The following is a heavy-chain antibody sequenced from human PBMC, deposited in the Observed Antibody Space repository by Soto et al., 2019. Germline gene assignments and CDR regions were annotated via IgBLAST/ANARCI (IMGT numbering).Heavy chain of an antibody. V-gene: IGHV1-69*13. CDR1: GGTFSSYA. J-gene: IGHJ5*02. Sequence: SVKVSCKASGGTFSSYAISWVRQAPGQGLEWMGGIIPIFGTANYAQKFQGRVTITADESTSTAYMELSSLRSEDTAVYYCAREAGVVITNNWFDPWGQGTLVTVSS. CDR2: IIPIFGTA. D-gene: IGHD3-3*01. CDR3: AREAGVVITNNWFDP.